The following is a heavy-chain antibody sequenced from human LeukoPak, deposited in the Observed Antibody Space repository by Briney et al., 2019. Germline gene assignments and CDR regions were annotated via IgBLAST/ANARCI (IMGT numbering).Heavy chain of an antibody. V-gene: IGHV1-2*02. D-gene: IGHD3-22*01. CDR2: INPNSGGT. Sequence: ASVKVSCKASGYTLTGYYMHWVRQAPGQGLEWMGRINPNSGGTNYVQKFQGRVTMTRDTSISTAYMELSRLRSDDTAVYYCAREGGGSSGYYDFDIWGQGTMVTVSS. J-gene: IGHJ3*02. CDR3: AREGGGSSGYYDFDI. CDR1: GYTLTGYY.